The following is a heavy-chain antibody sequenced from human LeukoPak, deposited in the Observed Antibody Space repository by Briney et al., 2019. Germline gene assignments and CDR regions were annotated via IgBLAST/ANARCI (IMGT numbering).Heavy chain of an antibody. Sequence: GESLKISCKGSGYRFTSYWIGWVRQMPGKGLECMGIIYPGDSDTRYSPSFQGPVTLSADKSISTAYMQWSSVKASDTAMYYCARQASSSSWYHWFDTWGQGTLVTVSS. CDR3: ARQASSSSWYHWFDT. J-gene: IGHJ5*02. CDR1: GYRFTSYW. CDR2: IYPGDSDT. V-gene: IGHV5-51*01. D-gene: IGHD6-13*01.